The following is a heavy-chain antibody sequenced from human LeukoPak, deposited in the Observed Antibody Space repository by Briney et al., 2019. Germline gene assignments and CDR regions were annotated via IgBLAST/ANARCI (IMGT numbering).Heavy chain of an antibody. CDR3: ATARYHDAFDI. CDR2: ISYDGSNK. CDR1: GFTFSSYA. Sequence: PGGSLRLSCAASGFTFSSYAMHWVRQAPGKGLEWVAVISYDGSNKYYADSVKGRFTISRDNSKNTLYLQMNSLSAEDTAVYYCATARYHDAFDIWGQGTMVTVSS. D-gene: IGHD1-14*01. J-gene: IGHJ3*02. V-gene: IGHV3-30-3*01.